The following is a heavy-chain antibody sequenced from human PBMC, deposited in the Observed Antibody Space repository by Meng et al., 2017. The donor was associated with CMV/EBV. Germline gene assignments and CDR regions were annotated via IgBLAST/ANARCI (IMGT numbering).Heavy chain of an antibody. D-gene: IGHD3-22*01. Sequence: GSLRLSYTVSGGSISSSSYYWGWIRQPPGKGLEWIGSIYYSGSTYYNPSLKSRVTISVDTSKNQFSLKLSSVTAADTAVYYCARQGYYYDIGWFDPWGQGTLVTVSS. J-gene: IGHJ5*02. CDR3: ARQGYYYDIGWFDP. V-gene: IGHV4-39*01. CDR2: IYYSGST. CDR1: GGSISSSSYY.